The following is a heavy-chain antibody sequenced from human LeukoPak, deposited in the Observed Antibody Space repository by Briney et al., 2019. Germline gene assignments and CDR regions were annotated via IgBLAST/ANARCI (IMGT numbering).Heavy chain of an antibody. Sequence: SETLSLTCAVYGGSFSGYYWSWIRQPPGKGLEWIGEINHSGSTNYNPSLKSRVSTSVDTSRNQFSLKLSSVTAADTAVYYCATNPGGYCSSTRCYGGAPWGQGTLVTVSS. CDR1: GGSFSGYY. CDR3: ATNPGGYCSSTRCYGGAP. D-gene: IGHD2-2*01. CDR2: INHSGST. J-gene: IGHJ5*02. V-gene: IGHV4-34*01.